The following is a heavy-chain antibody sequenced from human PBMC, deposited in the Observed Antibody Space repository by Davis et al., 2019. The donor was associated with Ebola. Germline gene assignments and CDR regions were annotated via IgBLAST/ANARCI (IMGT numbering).Heavy chain of an antibody. CDR2: IYYSGST. V-gene: IGHV4-39*01. J-gene: IGHJ4*02. CDR3: ARSPRKYSSSWFFDY. Sequence: PSETLSLTCTVSGGSISSGGYYWSWIRQHPGKGLEWIGSIYYSGSTYYNPSLKSRVTISVDTSKNQFSLKLSSVTAADTAVYYCARSPRKYSSSWFFDYWGQGTLVTVSS. D-gene: IGHD6-13*01. CDR1: GGSISSGGYY.